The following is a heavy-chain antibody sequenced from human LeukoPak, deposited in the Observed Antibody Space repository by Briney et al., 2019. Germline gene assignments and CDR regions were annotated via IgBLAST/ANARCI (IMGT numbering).Heavy chain of an antibody. CDR2: INTDGSST. CDR1: GFTFSSYW. J-gene: IGHJ4*02. Sequence: GGSLRLSCAASGFTFSSYWMHWVRQAPGKGLVWVSRINTDGSSTGYADSVKGRFTISRDNAKNTLYLQINSLRAEDTAVYYCARAPNDYWSSYSASFDSWGQGTLVTVSS. V-gene: IGHV3-74*01. CDR3: ARAPNDYWSSYSASFDS. D-gene: IGHD3-3*01.